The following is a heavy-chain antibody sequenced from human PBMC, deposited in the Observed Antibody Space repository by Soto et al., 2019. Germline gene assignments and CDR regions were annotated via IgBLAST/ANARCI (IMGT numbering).Heavy chain of an antibody. V-gene: IGHV4-30-4*01. CDR3: ARSRYSGSYFFDY. D-gene: IGHD1-26*01. J-gene: IGHJ4*02. CDR1: GGSISSGDYY. CDR2: IHYSGST. Sequence: PSETLSLTCTVSGGSISSGDYYWSWIRQPPGKGLEWIAYIHYSGSTYYNPSLKSRVTISVDTSKNQFSLKLSSVTAADTAVYYCARSRYSGSYFFDYWGPGILVTVSS.